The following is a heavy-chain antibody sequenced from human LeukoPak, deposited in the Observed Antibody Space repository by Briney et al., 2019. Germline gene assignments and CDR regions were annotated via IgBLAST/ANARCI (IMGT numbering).Heavy chain of an antibody. V-gene: IGHV4-4*09. CDR2: IYTSGST. CDR3: ARQNDYGGNFDY. CDR1: GGSISSYY. J-gene: IGHJ4*02. D-gene: IGHD4-23*01. Sequence: SETLSLTCTVSGGSISSYYWSWIRQPPEKGLEWIGCIYTSGSTNYDPSLKSRVTISVDTSKNQFSLKLSSVTAADTAVYYCARQNDYGGNFDYWGQGALVTVSS.